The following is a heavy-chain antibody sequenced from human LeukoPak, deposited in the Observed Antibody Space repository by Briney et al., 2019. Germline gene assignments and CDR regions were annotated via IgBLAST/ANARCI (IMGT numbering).Heavy chain of an antibody. Sequence: GASVKVSCKASGYTFTSYGISWVRQAPGQGLEWMGWISAYNGNTNYAQKLQGRVTMTTDTSTSTAYMELRNLRSDDTAVYYCARADSSGYYLYYFDYWGQGTLVTVSS. D-gene: IGHD3-22*01. CDR1: GYTFTSYG. V-gene: IGHV1-18*01. CDR3: ARADSSGYYLYYFDY. CDR2: ISAYNGNT. J-gene: IGHJ4*02.